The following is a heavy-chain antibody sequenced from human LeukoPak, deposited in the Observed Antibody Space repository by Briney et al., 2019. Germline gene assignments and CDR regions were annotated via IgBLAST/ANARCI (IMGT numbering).Heavy chain of an antibody. V-gene: IGHV3-9*01. CDR1: GFTFDDYA. CDR2: ISWNSGSI. D-gene: IGHD6-19*01. CDR3: AKAPASGYSSGWLIDY. J-gene: IGHJ4*02. Sequence: GGSLRLSCAASGFTFDDYAMHWVRQAPGKGLEWVSGISWNSGSIGYADSVKGRFTISRDNAKNSLYLQMNRLRAEDTALYYCAKAPASGYSSGWLIDYWGQGTLVTVSS.